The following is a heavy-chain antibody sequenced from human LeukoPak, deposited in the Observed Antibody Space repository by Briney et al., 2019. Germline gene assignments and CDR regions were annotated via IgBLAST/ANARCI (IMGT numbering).Heavy chain of an antibody. D-gene: IGHD3-22*01. CDR1: GGTFSSYA. J-gene: IGHJ5*02. V-gene: IGHV1-69*04. Sequence: SVKVSCKASGGTFSSYAISWVRQAPGQGLEWMGRIIPILGIANYAQKFQGRVTITADKSTSTAYMELRSLRSDDTAVYYCARDPVLYYYDSSGYYPMWFDPWGQGTLVTVSS. CDR2: IIPILGIA. CDR3: ARDPVLYYYDSSGYYPMWFDP.